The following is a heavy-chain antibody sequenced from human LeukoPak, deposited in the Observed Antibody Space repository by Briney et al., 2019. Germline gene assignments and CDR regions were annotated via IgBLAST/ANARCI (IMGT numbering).Heavy chain of an antibody. CDR1: GFTFSSYA. J-gene: IGHJ5*02. D-gene: IGHD2-15*01. CDR2: ISYDGSNK. CDR3: ARGRRILYPTRGFDP. V-gene: IGHV3-30*04. Sequence: GRSLRLSCAASGFTFSSYAMHWVRQAPGKGLEWVAVISYDGSNKYYADSVKGRFTISRDNSKNTLYLQMNSLRAEDTAVYYCARGRRILYPTRGFDPWGQGTLVTVSS.